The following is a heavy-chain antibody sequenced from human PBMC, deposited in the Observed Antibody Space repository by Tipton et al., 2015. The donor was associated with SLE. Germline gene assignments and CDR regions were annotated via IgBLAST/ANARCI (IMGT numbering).Heavy chain of an antibody. CDR1: GGSTNTTSYY. J-gene: IGHJ4*02. CDR3: ARHRPPPWDSTNWSPIDY. V-gene: IGHV4-39*01. D-gene: IGHD1-1*01. Sequence: TLSLTCTVSGGSTNTTSYYWGWIRQPPGKGLEWIGSIYYSGSTYYNPSLKSRVTISLDTSKNQFSLKLSSLTAADTAVFYCARHRPPPWDSTNWSPIDYWGPGTLVIVSS. CDR2: IYYSGST.